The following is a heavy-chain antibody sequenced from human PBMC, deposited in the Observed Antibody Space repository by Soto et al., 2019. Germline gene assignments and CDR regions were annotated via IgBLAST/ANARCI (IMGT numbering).Heavy chain of an antibody. CDR1: GGSFSGYY. CDR3: ARENTPLDY. Sequence: SETLSLTCAVYGGSFSGYYWSWIRQPSGKGLEWIGEINHSGSTNYNPSLKSRVTISVDTSKNQFSLKLSSVTAADTAVYYCARENTPLDYWGQGTLVTVSS. D-gene: IGHD2-2*02. J-gene: IGHJ4*02. CDR2: INHSGST. V-gene: IGHV4-34*01.